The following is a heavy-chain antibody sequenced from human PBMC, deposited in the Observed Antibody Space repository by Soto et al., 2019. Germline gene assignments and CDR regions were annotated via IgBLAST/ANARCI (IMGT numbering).Heavy chain of an antibody. CDR2: ISSGSSYI. D-gene: IGHD3-3*01. V-gene: IGHV3-21*01. CDR3: ARGWSGYLHYYGMDV. CDR1: GFTFSSYS. J-gene: IGHJ6*02. Sequence: TPGGSLRLSCAASGFTFSSYSMNWVRQAPGKGLEWVSSISSGSSYIYYADSVKGRFTISRDNAKNSLYLQMNSLRAEDTAVYYCARGWSGYLHYYGMDVWGQGTTVTVSS.